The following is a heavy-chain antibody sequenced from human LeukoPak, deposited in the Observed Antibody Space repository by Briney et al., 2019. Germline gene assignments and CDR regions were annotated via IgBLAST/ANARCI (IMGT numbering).Heavy chain of an antibody. Sequence: GASVKVSCKASGAIFSSYGISWVRQAPGQGLEWMGGIIPMLGRSNYAQKFQGRVTISTDESTSTAYMEMSSLRSEDTAVYYCAREDHTANNWFDPWGQGTLVTVSS. CDR3: AREDHTANNWFDP. CDR1: GAIFSSYG. D-gene: IGHD5-18*01. J-gene: IGHJ5*02. CDR2: IIPMLGRS. V-gene: IGHV1-69*05.